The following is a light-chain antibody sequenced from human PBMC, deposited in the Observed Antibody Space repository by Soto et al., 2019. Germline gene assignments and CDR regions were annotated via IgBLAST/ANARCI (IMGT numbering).Light chain of an antibody. CDR3: QQYYSTPYT. CDR1: RSVLYTSNNNNY. V-gene: IGKV4-1*01. J-gene: IGKJ2*01. CDR2: WAS. Sequence: DIVMTQSPDSLAMSLGERATINCKSSRSVLYTSNNNNYLTWYQQKPGQPPKLLIYWASTRESGVPDRFSGSGSGTDFTLTISSLQAEDVAVYYCQQYYSTPYTFGQGTKLEIK.